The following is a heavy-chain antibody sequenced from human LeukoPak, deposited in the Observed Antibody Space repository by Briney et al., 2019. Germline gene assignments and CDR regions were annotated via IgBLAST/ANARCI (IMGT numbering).Heavy chain of an antibody. CDR1: GFTFSSYS. J-gene: IGHJ6*03. D-gene: IGHD4-11*01. CDR2: ISGGGTDI. V-gene: IGHV3-21*01. Sequence: GGSLRLSCAASGFTFSSYSMNWVRQAPGKGLEWVSSISGGGTDIHYADSVQGRFTISRDNAKSSLYLQMSSLRAEDTAVYYCARVGYTNSFVYYYYYMDFWAKGTMVTVSS. CDR3: ARVGYTNSFVYYYYYMDF.